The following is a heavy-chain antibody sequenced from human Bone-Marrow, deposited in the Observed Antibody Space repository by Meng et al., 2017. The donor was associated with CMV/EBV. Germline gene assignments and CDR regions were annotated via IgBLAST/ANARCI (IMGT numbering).Heavy chain of an antibody. CDR2: ISSSSSYI. J-gene: IGHJ6*02. V-gene: IGHV3-21*01. CDR1: VFTFSSSS. CDR3: ARNMYDFWGGYPLFGYYYGMDV. Sequence: GGSLRLSCVATVFTFSSSSMNWVRQAPGKGLEWVSSISSSSSYIYYADSVKGRFTISRDNAKNSLYLQMNSLRAEDTAVYYCARNMYDFWGGYPLFGYYYGMDVWGQGTTVTVSS. D-gene: IGHD3-3*01.